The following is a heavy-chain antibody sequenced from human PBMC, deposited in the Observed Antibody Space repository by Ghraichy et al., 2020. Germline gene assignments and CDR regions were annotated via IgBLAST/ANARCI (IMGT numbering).Heavy chain of an antibody. D-gene: IGHD2-2*01. CDR2: IYRSGNA. CDR3: ARGQRMSVVVPAAPYFDP. J-gene: IGHJ5*02. CDR1: GDPINSGSYS. V-gene: IGHV4-30-2*01. Sequence: SQTLSLTCGVSGDPINSGSYSWSWIRQAPGKGLEWIGYIYRSGNAYYNPSLESRVTISLDRSRNHFSLKLTSVTAADTAVYYCARGQRMSVVVPAAPYFDPWGQGTRVTVAS.